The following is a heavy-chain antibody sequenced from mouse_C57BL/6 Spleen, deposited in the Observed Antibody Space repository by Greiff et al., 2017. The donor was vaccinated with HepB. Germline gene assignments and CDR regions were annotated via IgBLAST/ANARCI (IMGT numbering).Heavy chain of an antibody. CDR2: ISDGGSYT. D-gene: IGHD3-3*01. CDR1: GFTFSSYA. J-gene: IGHJ2*01. V-gene: IGHV5-4*03. CDR3: ARWGDGGFDY. Sequence: EVKVVESGGGLVKPGGSLKLSCAASGFTFSSYAMSWVRQTPEKRLEWVATISDGGSYTYYPDNVKGRFTISRDNAKNNLYLQMSHLKSEDTAMYYCARWGDGGFDYWGQGTTLTVSS.